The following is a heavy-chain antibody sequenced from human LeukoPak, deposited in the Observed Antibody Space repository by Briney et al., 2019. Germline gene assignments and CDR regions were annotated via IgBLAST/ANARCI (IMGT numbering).Heavy chain of an antibody. Sequence: GESLKISCKGSGYSFTSYWIGWVRQMPGKGLEWMGIIYPGHSDARYSPSFQGQVTISADKSISTAYLQWSSLKASDTAMYYCARHSAAAYYGSGANLGGGWFDPWGQGTLVTVSS. CDR2: IYPGHSDA. CDR3: ARHSAAAYYGSGANLGGGWFDP. V-gene: IGHV5-51*01. CDR1: GYSFTSYW. J-gene: IGHJ5*02. D-gene: IGHD3-10*01.